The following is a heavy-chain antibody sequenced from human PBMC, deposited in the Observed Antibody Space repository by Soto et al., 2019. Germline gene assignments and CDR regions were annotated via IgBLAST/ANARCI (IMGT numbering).Heavy chain of an antibody. CDR3: ARDASSSWSPTYYFDY. J-gene: IGHJ4*02. V-gene: IGHV1-2*04. CDR1: GYSFTGYY. CDR2: INPTSGST. D-gene: IGHD6-13*01. Sequence: ASVKVSCKASGYSFTGYYMHWVRQAPGQGLERMGWINPTSGSTNYAQKFQGWVTMTRYTSISTAYMELSRLRSDDTAVYYCARDASSSWSPTYYFDYWGQGTLVTVSS.